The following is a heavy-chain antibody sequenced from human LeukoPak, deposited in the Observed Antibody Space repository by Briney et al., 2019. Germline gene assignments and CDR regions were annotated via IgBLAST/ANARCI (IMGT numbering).Heavy chain of an antibody. V-gene: IGHV3-48*01. CDR1: GFTFSSYS. CDR2: ISSSSSTI. Sequence: PGGSLRLSCAASGFTFSSYSVNWVRQAPGKGLEWVSYISSSSSTIYYADSVKGRFTISRDNAKNSLYLQMNSLRAEDTAVYYCAGMGVELWGGYWASDSGYWGQGTLVTVSS. D-gene: IGHD3-3*01. CDR3: AGMGVELWGGYWASDSGY. J-gene: IGHJ4*02.